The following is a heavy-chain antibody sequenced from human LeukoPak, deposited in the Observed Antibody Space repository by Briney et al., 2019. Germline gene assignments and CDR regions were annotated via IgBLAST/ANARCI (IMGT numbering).Heavy chain of an antibody. CDR3: ARDASPAYYYDSSGFDT. CDR2: IYYSGST. Sequence: SETLSLTCTVSGGSISSSSYYWGWIRQPPGKGLELIGNIYYSGSTYYNPSLKSRVTISVDTSKNQFSLKLSSVTAADTAVYYCARDASPAYYYDSSGFDTWGQGTLVTVSS. V-gene: IGHV4-39*02. D-gene: IGHD3-22*01. J-gene: IGHJ4*02. CDR1: GGSISSSSYY.